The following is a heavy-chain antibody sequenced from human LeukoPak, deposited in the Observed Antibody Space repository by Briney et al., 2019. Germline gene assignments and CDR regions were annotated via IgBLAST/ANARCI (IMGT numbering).Heavy chain of an antibody. CDR3: AKDRETYCSSSSCFWDWFDP. CDR2: ISGSGGRT. Sequence: PGGSLRLSCAASGSTFSSYARSWVRQAPGKGLEWVSTISGSGGRTHYADSVKGRFTISRDNSKNTLYLQMNSLRAEDTAVYYCAKDRETYCSSSSCFWDWFDPWGQGTLVTVSS. V-gene: IGHV3-23*01. D-gene: IGHD2-2*01. CDR1: GSTFSSYA. J-gene: IGHJ5*02.